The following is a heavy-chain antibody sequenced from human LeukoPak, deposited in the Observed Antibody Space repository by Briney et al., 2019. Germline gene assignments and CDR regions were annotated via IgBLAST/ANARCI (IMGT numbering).Heavy chain of an antibody. J-gene: IGHJ4*02. D-gene: IGHD6-19*01. CDR2: INHSGST. Sequence: SETLSLTCAVYGGSFSGYYWSWIRQPPGKGLEWIGEINHSGSTNYNPSLKSRVTISVDTSKNQFSLKLSSVTAADTAVYYCARDQPGGQVLSIAVADPYYFDYWGQGTLVTVSS. V-gene: IGHV4-34*01. CDR1: GGSFSGYY. CDR3: ARDQPGGQVLSIAVADPYYFDY.